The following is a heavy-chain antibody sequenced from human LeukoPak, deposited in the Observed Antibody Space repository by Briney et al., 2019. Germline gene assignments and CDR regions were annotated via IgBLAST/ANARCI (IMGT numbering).Heavy chain of an antibody. V-gene: IGHV3-33*01. CDR3: TTDRWPHCSDSSCYVFDY. CDR2: IWSDGSNQ. Sequence: PGGSLRLSCAASGITFSSYGMHWVRQAPGKGLEWVAVIWSDGSNQYYSDSVRGRFTISRDNSKKTLYLEMSGLGAEDTAVYYCTTDRWPHCSDSSCYVFDYWGQGTLVTVSS. D-gene: IGHD2-2*01. CDR1: GITFSSYG. J-gene: IGHJ4*02.